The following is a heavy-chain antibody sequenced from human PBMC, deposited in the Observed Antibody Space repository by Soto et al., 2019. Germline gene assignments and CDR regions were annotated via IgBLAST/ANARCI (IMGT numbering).Heavy chain of an antibody. CDR1: GGTFSSYA. CDR3: ARVVRGIVLRFLEWLPFDY. D-gene: IGHD3-3*01. Sequence: GASVKVSCKASGGTFSSYAISWVRQAPGQGLEWMGGITPIFGTANYTQKFQGRVTITADESTSTAYMELSSLRSEDTAVYYCARVVRGIVLRFLEWLPFDYWGQGTLVTVSS. J-gene: IGHJ4*02. V-gene: IGHV1-69*13. CDR2: ITPIFGTA.